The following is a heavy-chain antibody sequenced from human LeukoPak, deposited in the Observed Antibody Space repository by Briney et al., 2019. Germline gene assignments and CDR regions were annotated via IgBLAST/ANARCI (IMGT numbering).Heavy chain of an antibody. V-gene: IGHV3-30*02. CDR3: ATDDPPVTGGYIVATTYPSNLDY. D-gene: IGHD5-12*01. J-gene: IGHJ4*02. Sequence: GGSLRLSCAASGFTFSSYGMHWARQAPGKGLEWVAFIRYDGSNKYYADSAKGRFTISRDNSKNTLYLQMNSLRAEDTAVYYCATDDPPVTGGYIVATTYPSNLDYWGQGTLVTVSS. CDR2: IRYDGSNK. CDR1: GFTFSSYG.